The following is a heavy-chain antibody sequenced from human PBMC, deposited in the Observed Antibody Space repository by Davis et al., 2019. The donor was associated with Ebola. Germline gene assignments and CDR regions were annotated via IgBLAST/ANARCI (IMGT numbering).Heavy chain of an antibody. J-gene: IGHJ4*02. V-gene: IGHV6-1*01. Sequence: HSQTLSLTCAISGDSVSGNNGAWNWIRQSPSRGLEWLGRTYYYRSKWYIDYAESVRGRIIINPDTSKNQLSLQVNSVTPKDTAVYYCARGWLRSKFDYWGRGTLVTVSS. CDR1: GDSVSGNNGA. CDR2: TYYYRSKWYI. D-gene: IGHD5-12*01. CDR3: ARGWLRSKFDY.